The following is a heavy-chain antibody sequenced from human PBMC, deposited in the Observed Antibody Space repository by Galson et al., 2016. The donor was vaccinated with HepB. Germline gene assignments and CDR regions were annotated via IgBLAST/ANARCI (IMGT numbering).Heavy chain of an antibody. J-gene: IGHJ6*02. D-gene: IGHD2-15*01. CDR2: IGTAGDT. Sequence: SLRLSCAASGFTFSRYDMHWVRHVTGKGLEWVSAIGTAGDTYYPVSVKGRFSISRENAKNSLYLQMNSLRDEDTAVYYCARDTKGRVEVVVAANYYYYYGMVVWGQGTTVTVSS. V-gene: IGHV3-13*01. CDR3: ARDTKGRVEVVVAANYYYYYGMVV. CDR1: GFTFSRYD.